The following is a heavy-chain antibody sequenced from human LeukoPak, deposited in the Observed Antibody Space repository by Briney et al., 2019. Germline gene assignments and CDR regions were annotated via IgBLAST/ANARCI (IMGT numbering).Heavy chain of an antibody. CDR3: AREAPRRGETRDGYR. CDR1: GFIFKKYW. CDR2: IKEDGSET. Sequence: GESLRLSCAASGFIFKKYWMNWVRQVPGKGLECLANIKEDGSETYYADSVKGRFTISRDNPKNLLFLQINSLRVEDTAVYYCAREAPRRGETRDGYRWGQGTVVTVSS. D-gene: IGHD5-24*01. V-gene: IGHV3-7*01. J-gene: IGHJ4*02.